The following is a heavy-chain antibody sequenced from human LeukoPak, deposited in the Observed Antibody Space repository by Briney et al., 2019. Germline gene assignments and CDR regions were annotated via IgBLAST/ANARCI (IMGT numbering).Heavy chain of an antibody. CDR2: IKQDGSEK. Sequence: PGRSLRLSCAASGFTFSDYYMSWIRQAPGKGLEWVANIKQDGSEKYYVDSVKGRFTISRDNAKNSLYLQMNSLRAEDTAVYYCARDRVGATRGYYYYYYGMDVWGQGTTVTVSS. D-gene: IGHD1-26*01. CDR1: GFTFSDYY. J-gene: IGHJ6*02. V-gene: IGHV3-7*01. CDR3: ARDRVGATRGYYYYYYGMDV.